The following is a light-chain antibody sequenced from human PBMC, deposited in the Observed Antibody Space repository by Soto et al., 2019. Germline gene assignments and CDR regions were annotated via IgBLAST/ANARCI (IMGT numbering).Light chain of an antibody. CDR1: QGISSY. CDR3: QQLSSYEIT. Sequence: HFTPSPSSLSASVGDRVTITCRASQGISSYLAWYQQKPGKAPKLLIYAASTLQSGVPSRFSGSGSGTDFTLTVSSLQPEDFATYYCQQLSSYEITFGQGTRLEIK. CDR2: AAS. J-gene: IGKJ5*01. V-gene: IGKV1-9*01.